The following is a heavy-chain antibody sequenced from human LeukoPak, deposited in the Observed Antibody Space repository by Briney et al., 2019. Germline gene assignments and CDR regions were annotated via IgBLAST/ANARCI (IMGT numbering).Heavy chain of an antibody. J-gene: IGHJ4*02. Sequence: PGGSLRLSCAVSGFTFSSYWMSWFRQAPGKGVEWVANINQDGSQKFSVDSVKGRFTISRDNAKNSLSLQMNSLRVEDTAVYYCARDWFDGDYDRFDYWGQGTLVTVSS. CDR1: GFTFSSYW. CDR3: ARDWFDGDYDRFDY. CDR2: INQDGSQK. D-gene: IGHD4-17*01. V-gene: IGHV3-7*03.